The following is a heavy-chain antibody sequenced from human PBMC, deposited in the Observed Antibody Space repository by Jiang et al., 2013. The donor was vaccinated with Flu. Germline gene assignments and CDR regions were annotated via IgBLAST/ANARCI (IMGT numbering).Heavy chain of an antibody. D-gene: IGHD4-17*01. CDR1: GFTFSNYG. V-gene: IGHV3-33*01. CDR3: ARDYPVPAL. J-gene: IGHJ1*01. CDR2: IWYDGSNK. Sequence: VQLLESGGGVVQPGRSLRLSCAASGFTFSNYGMHWVRQAPGKGLEWVAVIWYDGSNKYYADSVKGRFTISRDNSKNTLYLQMNSLRAEDTAVYYCARDYPVPALWGQGTLVTVSS.